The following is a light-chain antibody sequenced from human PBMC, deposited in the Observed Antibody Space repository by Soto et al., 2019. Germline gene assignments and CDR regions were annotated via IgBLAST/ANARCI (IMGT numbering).Light chain of an antibody. J-gene: IGKJ1*01. Sequence: IVMTPSPATLSVSPGESATLSCWASQSVTGDLAWYQQQPGQAPKLFTYRASTRATGVPARFSGSGSGTEFTLTISSLQSEDFAVYFCQKHGSSPWKFGQGTKVDIK. CDR1: QSVTGD. V-gene: IGKV3-15*01. CDR3: QKHGSSPWK. CDR2: RAS.